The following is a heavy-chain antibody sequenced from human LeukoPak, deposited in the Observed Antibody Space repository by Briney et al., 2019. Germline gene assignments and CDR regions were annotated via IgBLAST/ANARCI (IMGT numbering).Heavy chain of an antibody. D-gene: IGHD3-22*01. CDR3: ARRLDYYDISGYHTLDY. J-gene: IGHJ4*02. CDR1: GYTFTSYD. CDR2: ISAYSGKT. V-gene: IGHV1-18*01. Sequence: ASVKVSCKASGYTFTSYDINWVRQATGQGLEWMGWISAYSGKTNYAQKLQGRVTMTTDTSTSTAYMELRSLRSDDTAVYYCARRLDYYDISGYHTLDYWGQGTLVTVSS.